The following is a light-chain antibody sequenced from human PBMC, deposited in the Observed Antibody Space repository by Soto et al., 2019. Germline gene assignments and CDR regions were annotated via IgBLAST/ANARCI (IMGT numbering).Light chain of an antibody. V-gene: IGLV2-14*01. CDR1: STNVGGNNS. CDR2: NVS. CDR3: TSYTSSSTYV. Sequence: QSALTQPASVSGAPGQSITISCTGTSTNVGGNNSVSWYHQHPGKAPNLMIYNVSNPPSGVSNRFSGSKSGNTASLTISGLLAEDEAYYYGTSYTSSSTYVFGAGTKVTVL. J-gene: IGLJ1*01.